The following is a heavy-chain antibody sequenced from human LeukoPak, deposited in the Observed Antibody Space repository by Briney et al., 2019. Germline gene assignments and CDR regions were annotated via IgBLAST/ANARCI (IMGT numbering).Heavy chain of an antibody. J-gene: IGHJ3*01. D-gene: IGHD1-26*01. Sequence: GGSLRLSCAASGFTFSSYSMNWVRQAPGKGLEWVSSISSSSSYIYYADSVKGRFTISRDNAKNSLYLQMNNLRAEDTALYYCARESTVGPIQTDAFDFWGQGTMVTVSS. CDR2: ISSSSSYI. CDR3: ARESTVGPIQTDAFDF. CDR1: GFTFSSYS. V-gene: IGHV3-21*01.